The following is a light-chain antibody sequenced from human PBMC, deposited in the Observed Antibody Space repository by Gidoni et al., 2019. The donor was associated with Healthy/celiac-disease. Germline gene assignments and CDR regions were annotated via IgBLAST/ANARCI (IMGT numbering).Light chain of an antibody. CDR3: SSYTSSSHVV. Sequence: QSALTQPASVSWSPGQSITISCTGTSSDVGGYNYVSWYQQQPGKAPKLMIYDVTNRPSGVSNRFSGSKSGNTASLTISGLQAEDEADYYCSSYTSSSHVVFGGGTKLTVL. CDR1: SSDVGGYNY. J-gene: IGLJ2*01. V-gene: IGLV2-14*01. CDR2: DVT.